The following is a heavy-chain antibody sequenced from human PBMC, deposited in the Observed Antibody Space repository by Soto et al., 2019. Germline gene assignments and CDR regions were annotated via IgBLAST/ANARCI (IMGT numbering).Heavy chain of an antibody. D-gene: IGHD3-22*01. Sequence: KPSETLSLTCTVSGGSISSYYWSWIRQPPGKGLEWIGYIYYSGSTNYNPSLKSRVTISVDTSKNQFSLKLSSVTAADTAVYYCARVGYYDSSGYYYTGFDYWGQGTLVTVSS. V-gene: IGHV4-59*01. CDR1: GGSISSYY. J-gene: IGHJ4*02. CDR2: IYYSGST. CDR3: ARVGYYDSSGYYYTGFDY.